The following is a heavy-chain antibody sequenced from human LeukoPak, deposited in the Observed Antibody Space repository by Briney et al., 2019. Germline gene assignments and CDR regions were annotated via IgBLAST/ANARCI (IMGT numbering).Heavy chain of an antibody. D-gene: IGHD2-8*01. Sequence: GGSLRLSCAASGFTFSSYSMNWVRQAPGKGLEWVSSISSSSSYIYYADSVKGRFTISRDNAKNSLYLQMNSLRAEDTVVYYCARPYCTNGVCYNNWFDPWGQGTLVTVSS. J-gene: IGHJ5*02. CDR3: ARPYCTNGVCYNNWFDP. V-gene: IGHV3-21*01. CDR1: GFTFSSYS. CDR2: ISSSSSYI.